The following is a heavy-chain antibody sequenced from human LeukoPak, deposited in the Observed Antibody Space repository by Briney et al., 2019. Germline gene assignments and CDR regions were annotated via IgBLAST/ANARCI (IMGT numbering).Heavy chain of an antibody. Sequence: GGSLRLPCAASGFTFSSYAMSWVRQAPGKGLEWVSAISTSGGTTYYADSVKGRFTISRDNSESTLYLQMNGLRADDTAIYYCARQLGYCSDGTCYFDSWGQGTLVTVSS. CDR2: ISTSGGTT. J-gene: IGHJ4*02. CDR1: GFTFSSYA. V-gene: IGHV3-23*01. D-gene: IGHD2-15*01. CDR3: ARQLGYCSDGTCYFDS.